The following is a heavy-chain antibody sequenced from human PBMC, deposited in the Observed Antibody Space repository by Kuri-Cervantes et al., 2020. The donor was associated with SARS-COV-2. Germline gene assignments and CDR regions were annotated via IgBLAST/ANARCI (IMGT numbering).Heavy chain of an antibody. CDR1: GFTFSSYA. D-gene: IGHD6-25*01. V-gene: IGHV3-23*01. J-gene: IGHJ4*02. CDR3: ARRLKSRSGLDY. CDR2: ISGSGGNT. Sequence: GESLKISCAASGFTFSSYAMSWVRQAPGKGLEWVSAISGSGGNTYYTDSVKGRFSISRDNSKNTLHLQMNSLRADDTALYYCARRLKSRSGLDYWGQGTLVTVSS.